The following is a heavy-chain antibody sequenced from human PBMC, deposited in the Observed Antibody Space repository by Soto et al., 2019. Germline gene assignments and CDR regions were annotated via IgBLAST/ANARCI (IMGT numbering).Heavy chain of an antibody. V-gene: IGHV4-59*01. J-gene: IGHJ4*02. CDR1: GGSISNYY. CDR3: ARVQYDSSDYFYVFDY. Sequence: LSLTCTVSGGSISNYYWSWIRQPPGKGLEWIAYIYYSGSTNYNPSLKSRVTISVDTSKNQFSLKLRSVTAADTAVYYCARVQYDSSDYFYVFDYWAQRTLVTVSS. D-gene: IGHD3-22*01. CDR2: IYYSGST.